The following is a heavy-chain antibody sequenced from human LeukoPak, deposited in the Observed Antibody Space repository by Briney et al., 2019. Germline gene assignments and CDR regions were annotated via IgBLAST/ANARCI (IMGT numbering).Heavy chain of an antibody. Sequence: GGSLRLSCAASGFTFSDYYMSWIRQAPGKGLEWVSYISSSGSTIYYADSVKGRFTISRDNAKNSLYLQMNSLRAEDTAVFYCAKDSSVFHYDSRNFDYWGQGTLVTVSS. CDR3: AKDSSVFHYDSRNFDY. CDR2: ISSSGSTI. CDR1: GFTFSDYY. J-gene: IGHJ4*02. D-gene: IGHD3-22*01. V-gene: IGHV3-11*04.